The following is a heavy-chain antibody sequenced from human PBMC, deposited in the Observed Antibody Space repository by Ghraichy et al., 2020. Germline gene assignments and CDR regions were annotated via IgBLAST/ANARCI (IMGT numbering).Heavy chain of an antibody. J-gene: IGHJ5*02. CDR2: ISSSSSYI. D-gene: IGHD3-3*01. CDR1: GFTFSSYS. Sequence: GGSLRLSCAASGFTFSSYSMNWVRQAPGKGLEWVSSISSSSSYIYYAESVKGRFTISRDNAKNSLYLQMNSLRAEDTAVYYCARDLSDDFWSGLRDNWFDPWGQGTLVTVSS. V-gene: IGHV3-21*01. CDR3: ARDLSDDFWSGLRDNWFDP.